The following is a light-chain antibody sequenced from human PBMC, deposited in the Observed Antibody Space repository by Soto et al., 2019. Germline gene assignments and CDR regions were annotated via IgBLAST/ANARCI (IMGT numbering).Light chain of an antibody. J-gene: IGKJ3*01. V-gene: IGKV3-20*01. CDR3: QQYGSSPLFT. CDR2: GAS. CDR1: QSVSSSY. Sequence: EIVLTQSPGTLSLSPGERATLSCRASQSVSSSYLAWYQQKPGQAPRLLIYGASRRATGIPDRFSGSGSGTYFTLTISRLEPEDFAVYYCQQYGSSPLFTFGPGTKVDIK.